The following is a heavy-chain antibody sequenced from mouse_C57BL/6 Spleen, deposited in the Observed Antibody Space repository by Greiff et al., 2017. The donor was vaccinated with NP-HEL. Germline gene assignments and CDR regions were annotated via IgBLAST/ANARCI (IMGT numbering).Heavy chain of an antibody. CDR1: GYTFTSYW. J-gene: IGHJ4*01. Sequence: QVQLQQPGAELVKPGASVKLSCKASGYTFTSYWMHWVKQRPGQGLEWIGMIHPNSGSTNYNEKFKSKATLTVDKSSSTAYMQLSSLTSEDSAVYYCARTLYYYGSSGPMDYWGQGTSVTVSS. CDR3: ARTLYYYGSSGPMDY. D-gene: IGHD1-1*01. CDR2: IHPNSGST. V-gene: IGHV1-64*01.